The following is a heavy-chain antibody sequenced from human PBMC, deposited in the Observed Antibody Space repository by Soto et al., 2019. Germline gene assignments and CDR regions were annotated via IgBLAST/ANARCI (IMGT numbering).Heavy chain of an antibody. CDR2: IKQDGTEK. CDR1: GFTFSSYW. D-gene: IGHD3-3*01. Sequence: LRLSCAASGFTFSSYWMSWVRQAPGKGLAWVADIKQDGTEKYYVDSVKGRFTISRDNAKNSLYLQMNSLRAEDTAVYYCARDKYYDFWIGYSNYYFDYWGQGALVTVSS. CDR3: ARDKYYDFWIGYSNYYFDY. J-gene: IGHJ4*02. V-gene: IGHV3-7*03.